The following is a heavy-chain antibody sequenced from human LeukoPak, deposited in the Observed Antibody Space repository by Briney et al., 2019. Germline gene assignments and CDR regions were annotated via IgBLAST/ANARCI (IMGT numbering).Heavy chain of an antibody. Sequence: SETLSLTCAVYGGSFSGYYWSWIRQPPGKGLEWIGEINHSGSTNYNPSLKSRVTISVDTSKNQFSLKLSSVTAADTAVYYCARAGYSGSYFLNGIDYWGQGTLVTVSS. D-gene: IGHD1-26*01. J-gene: IGHJ4*02. CDR3: ARAGYSGSYFLNGIDY. V-gene: IGHV4-34*01. CDR2: INHSGST. CDR1: GGSFSGYY.